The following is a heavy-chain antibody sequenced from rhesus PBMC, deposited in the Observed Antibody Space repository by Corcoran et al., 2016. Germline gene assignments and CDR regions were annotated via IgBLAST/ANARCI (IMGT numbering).Heavy chain of an antibody. V-gene: IGHV4S10*01. J-gene: IGHJ6*01. CDR2: IYGSSTNT. CDR3: ARDYNFWSGYPLDS. CDR1: GGSISDSYR. D-gene: IGHD3-3*01. Sequence: QVQLQESGPGVVKPSETLSLTCAVSGGSISDSYRWSWIRQPPGKGLEWIGYIYGSSTNTNYNPSLKSRVTISKDTSKNQFSLKLISVTAADTAVYYCARDYNFWSGYPLDSWGQGVVVTVSS.